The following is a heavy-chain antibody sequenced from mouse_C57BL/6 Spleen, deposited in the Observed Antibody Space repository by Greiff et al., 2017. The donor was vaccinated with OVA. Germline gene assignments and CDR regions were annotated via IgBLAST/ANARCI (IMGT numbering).Heavy chain of an antibody. CDR2: IYPGSGSI. Sequence: QVQLQQPGAELVQPGASVKMSCKASGYTFTSYWITWVKQRPGQGLEWIGDIYPGSGSINYNEKFKSQATMTVDTSSITAYMQLSSLTSEDSAVYYCARDTTDYFDYWGQGTTLTVSS. V-gene: IGHV1-55*01. CDR3: ARDTTDYFDY. D-gene: IGHD1-1*01. J-gene: IGHJ2*01. CDR1: GYTFTSYW.